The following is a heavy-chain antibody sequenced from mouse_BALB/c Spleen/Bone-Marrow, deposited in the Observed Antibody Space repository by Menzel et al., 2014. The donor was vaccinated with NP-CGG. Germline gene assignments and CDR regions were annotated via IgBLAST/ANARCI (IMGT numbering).Heavy chain of an antibody. J-gene: IGHJ4*01. Sequence: VMLVESGAELVRPGTSVKMSCKAAGYTFTNYWIGWVKQRPGHGLEWIGDIYPGGGYTNYNEKFKGKATLTADTSSSTAYMQLSSLTSEDSAIYYCARTRDGSSSYYAMDYWGQGTSATVSS. CDR3: ARTRDGSSSYYAMDY. V-gene: IGHV1-63*02. CDR1: GYTFTNYW. D-gene: IGHD1-1*01. CDR2: IYPGGGYT.